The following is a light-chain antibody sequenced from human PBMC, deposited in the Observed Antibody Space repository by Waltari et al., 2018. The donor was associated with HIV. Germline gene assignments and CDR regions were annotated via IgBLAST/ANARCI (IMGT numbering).Light chain of an antibody. CDR1: SSNTGSNT. CDR2: SNN. Sequence: HSVLTQPPSASGTPGQRVTLSCSGRSSNTGSNTTNWYQQLPGTAPKPLIYSNNQRPSGVPDRFSGSKSGTSASLAISGLQAEDEADYYCAAWDDSLNGVVFGGGTKLTVL. J-gene: IGLJ2*01. CDR3: AAWDDSLNGVV. V-gene: IGLV1-44*01.